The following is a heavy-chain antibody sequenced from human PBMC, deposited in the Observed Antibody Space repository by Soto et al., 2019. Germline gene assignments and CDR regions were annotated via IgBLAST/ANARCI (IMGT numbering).Heavy chain of an antibody. J-gene: IGHJ4*02. D-gene: IGHD1-26*01. CDR3: ARSHPHSGSYYYTFDY. CDR2: FYTSGST. Sequence: QVQLQESGPGLVKPSETLSLTCTVSGGSISSYYWSWIRQPAGKGLEWIGRFYTSGSTNYNPSLKSRVTMSVDTSKNQFSLKLSSVTAADTAVYYCARSHPHSGSYYYTFDYWGQGTLVTVSS. CDR1: GGSISSYY. V-gene: IGHV4-4*07.